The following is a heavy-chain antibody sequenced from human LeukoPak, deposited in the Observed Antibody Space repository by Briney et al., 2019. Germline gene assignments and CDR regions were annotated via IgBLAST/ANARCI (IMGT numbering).Heavy chain of an antibody. Sequence: GGSLRLSCAASGFTFSSYGMHWVRQAPGKGLEWVAFIRYDGSNKYYADSVKGRFTISRDNSKNTLYLQMNSLRAEDTAVYYCAKLDVRDDYGDAFDIWGQGTMVTVSS. CDR1: GFTFSSYG. CDR2: IRYDGSNK. D-gene: IGHD5-24*01. V-gene: IGHV3-30*02. CDR3: AKLDVRDDYGDAFDI. J-gene: IGHJ3*02.